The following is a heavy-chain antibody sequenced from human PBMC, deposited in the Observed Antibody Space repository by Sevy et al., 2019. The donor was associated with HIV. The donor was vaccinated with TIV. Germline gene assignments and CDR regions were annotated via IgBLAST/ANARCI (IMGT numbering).Heavy chain of an antibody. CDR3: ARGPIAARLDY. Sequence: GGSLRLSCAASGFTFSSYSMNWVRQAPGKGLEWVLSISSSSSYIYYADSVKGRFTISRDNAKNSLYLQMNSLRAEDTAVYYCARGPIAARLDYWGQGTLVTVSS. CDR2: ISSSSSYI. V-gene: IGHV3-21*01. D-gene: IGHD6-6*01. CDR1: GFTFSSYS. J-gene: IGHJ4*02.